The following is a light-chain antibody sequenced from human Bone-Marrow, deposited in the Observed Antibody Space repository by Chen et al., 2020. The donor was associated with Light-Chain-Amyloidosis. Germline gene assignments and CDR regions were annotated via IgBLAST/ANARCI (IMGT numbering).Light chain of an antibody. Sequence: EIVFTQSPGTLALSPGERATLSCRDSQSVSSSYLAWYQQKPGQAPRLLIYAASSRATGIPDRFSGSESGTDFTLTISRLEPEDFSVYYCQQYGSSPRFTFGPGTKVDIK. J-gene: IGKJ3*01. CDR2: AAS. CDR1: QSVSSSY. V-gene: IGKV3-20*01. CDR3: QQYGSSPRFT.